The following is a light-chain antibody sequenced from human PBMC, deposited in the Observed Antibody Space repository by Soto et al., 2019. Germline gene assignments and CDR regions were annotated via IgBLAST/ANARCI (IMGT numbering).Light chain of an antibody. CDR2: QDT. CDR1: NLGNKY. V-gene: IGLV3-1*01. Sequence: SYELTQPPSMSVSPGQTVSITCSGDNLGNKYVCWYQQKPGQSPVLVVYQDTNRPSGIPERFSGSNSGNTATLTISETQPLDEADYYCQAWDSGTMVFGGGTKLTVL. J-gene: IGLJ3*02. CDR3: QAWDSGTMV.